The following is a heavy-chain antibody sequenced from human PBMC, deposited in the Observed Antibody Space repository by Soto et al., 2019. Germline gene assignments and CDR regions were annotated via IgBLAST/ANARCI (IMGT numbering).Heavy chain of an antibody. CDR2: IIPIFGTA. Sequence: SVKVSCKASGGTFSSYAISWVRQAPGQGLEWMGGIIPIFGTANYAQKFQGRVTITADESTSTAYMELSSLRSEDTAVYYCARNWEAGGDYVWWSYPRGAFDIWRQGTMVTASS. CDR3: ARNWEAGGDYVWWSYPRGAFDI. D-gene: IGHD3-16*02. J-gene: IGHJ3*02. CDR1: GGTFSSYA. V-gene: IGHV1-69*13.